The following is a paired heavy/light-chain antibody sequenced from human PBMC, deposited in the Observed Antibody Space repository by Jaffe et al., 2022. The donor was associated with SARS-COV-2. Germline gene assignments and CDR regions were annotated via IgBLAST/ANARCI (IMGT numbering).Light chain of an antibody. CDR1: SSDVGGYKY. V-gene: IGLV2-11*01. CDR3: CSYGGTYRPWV. J-gene: IGLJ3*02. Sequence: QSTLTQPRSVSGSPGQSVTMSCTGTSSDVGGYKYVSWYRQDPGKAPKVIIYDVNKRPSGVPDRFSGSKSGNTASLTISGLQADDEADYYCCSYGGTYRPWVFVGGAKLTVL. CDR2: DVN.
Heavy chain of an antibody. CDR3: ARDPRLWAFYFIDY. J-gene: IGHJ4*02. V-gene: IGHV3-7*01. Sequence: EVQLVESGGGLVQPGGSLRLSCAASGFRFNSYSMTWVRQAPGKGLEWVANIKQDGSEKSYVDSVKGRFTISRDNAKNSVYLQMNSLRADDTAVYFCARDPRLWAFYFIDYWGLGTLVTVSS. CDR2: IKQDGSEK. D-gene: IGHD3-10*01. CDR1: GFRFNSYS.